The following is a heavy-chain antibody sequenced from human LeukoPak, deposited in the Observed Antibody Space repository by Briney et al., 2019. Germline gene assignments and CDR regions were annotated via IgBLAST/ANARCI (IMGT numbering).Heavy chain of an antibody. J-gene: IGHJ3*02. CDR3: ARDPEYYYDSSGYYFNDAFDM. CDR1: GFTFNGYG. CDR2: INWNGSST. Sequence: AGSLSLSCGASGFTFNGYGLSWVRQPPGKGQEWVCGINWNGSSTGYPDSMKGRFTTSKATANNSPFMLMNSRRAEDTPSYYCARDPEYYYDSSGYYFNDAFDMWGQGTTVTVSP. D-gene: IGHD3-22*01. V-gene: IGHV3-20*04.